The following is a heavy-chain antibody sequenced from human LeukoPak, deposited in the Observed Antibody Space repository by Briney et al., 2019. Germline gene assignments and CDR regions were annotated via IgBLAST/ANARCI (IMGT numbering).Heavy chain of an antibody. D-gene: IGHD2-2*01. CDR3: ARRRAASSWYLPFYFDY. CDR1: GGSLSTSSYY. Sequence: SETLSLTCTGSGGSLSTSSYYWGWIRQPPGKRLEWIGSIHHSGSTYYNPSLESRVTMSVDPPKNQFSLKLTSVSAADTAVYYCARRRAASSWYLPFYFDYWGQGMLVTVSS. V-gene: IGHV4-39*01. J-gene: IGHJ4*02. CDR2: IHHSGST.